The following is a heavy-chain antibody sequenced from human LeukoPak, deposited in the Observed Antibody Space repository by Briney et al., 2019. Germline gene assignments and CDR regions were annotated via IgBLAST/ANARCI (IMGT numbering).Heavy chain of an antibody. CDR2: ISSSSYI. CDR3: AREPERSTGLYSDAFDM. D-gene: IGHD6-19*01. CDR1: GFTFSSYT. J-gene: IGHJ3*02. Sequence: GGSLRLSCAASGFTFSSYTMNWVRQAPGKGLEWVSSISSSSYIYYADSVKGRFTISRDNAKNSLFLQMNSLRVDDTAVYYCAREPERSTGLYSDAFDMWGQGTMVTVSS. V-gene: IGHV3-21*01.